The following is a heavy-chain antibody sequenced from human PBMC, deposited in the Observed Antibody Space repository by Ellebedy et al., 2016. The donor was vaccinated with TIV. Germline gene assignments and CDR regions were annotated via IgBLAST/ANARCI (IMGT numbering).Heavy chain of an antibody. CDR2: ISYDGSNK. CDR1: GFTFSSYG. J-gene: IGHJ2*01. CDR3: ARDGGYCSSTSCYAPRIYWYFDL. V-gene: IGHV3-30*03. Sequence: PGGSLRLSCAASGFTFSSYGMHWVRQAPGKGLEWVAVISYDGSNKYYADSVKGRFTISRDNSKNTLYLQMNSLRAEDTAVYYCARDGGYCSSTSCYAPRIYWYFDLWGRGTLVTVSS. D-gene: IGHD2-2*01.